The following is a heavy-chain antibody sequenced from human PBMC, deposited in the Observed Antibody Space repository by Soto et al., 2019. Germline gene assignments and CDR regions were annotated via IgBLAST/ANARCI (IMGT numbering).Heavy chain of an antibody. CDR1: GGSISSGGYS. V-gene: IGHV4-30-2*01. D-gene: IGHD3-10*01. CDR2: IYHSGST. CDR3: ARGGGGRDYYGMDV. Sequence: LSLTCAVSGGSISSGGYSWSWIRQPPGKGLEWIGYIYHSGSTYYNPSLKSRVTISVDRSKNQFSLKLSSVTAADTAVYYCARGGGGRDYYGMDVWGQGTTVTVSS. J-gene: IGHJ6*02.